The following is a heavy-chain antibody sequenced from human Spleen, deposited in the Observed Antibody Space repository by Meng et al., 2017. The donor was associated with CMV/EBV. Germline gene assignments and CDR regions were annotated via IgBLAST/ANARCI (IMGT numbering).Heavy chain of an antibody. V-gene: IGHV4-4*02. CDR1: GGSISSSNW. CDR3: ARICGGDCSTDY. J-gene: IGHJ4*02. CDR2: IYHSGST. D-gene: IGHD2-21*01. Sequence: CAVSGGSISSSNWWSWDRQPPGKGLEWIGEIYHSGSTNYNPSLKSRVTISVDKSKNQFSLKLSSVTAADTAVYYCARICGGDCSTDYWGQGTLVTVSS.